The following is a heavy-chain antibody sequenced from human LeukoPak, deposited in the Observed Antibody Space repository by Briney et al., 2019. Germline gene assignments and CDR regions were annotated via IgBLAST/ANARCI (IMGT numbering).Heavy chain of an antibody. CDR3: ARRYSSSWYSAFDY. CDR2: INAGNGNT. CDR1: GYTFTSYA. J-gene: IGHJ4*02. V-gene: IGHV1-3*01. D-gene: IGHD6-13*01. Sequence: ASVKVSCKASGYTFTSYAMHWVRQAPGQRLEWMGWINAGNGNTKYSQKFQGRVTITRDTSASTAYMELSSLRSEDTAVYYCARRYSSSWYSAFDYWGQGTLVTVSS.